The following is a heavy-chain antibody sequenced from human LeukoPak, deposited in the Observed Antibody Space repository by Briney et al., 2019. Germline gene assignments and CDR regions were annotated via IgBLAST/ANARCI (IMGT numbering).Heavy chain of an antibody. D-gene: IGHD3-22*01. CDR2: ISAYNGNT. CDR1: GYTFTSYG. Sequence: GASVKVSCKASGYTFTSYGISWVRQAPGQGLEWMGWISAYNGNTNYAQKLQGRVTMTTDTSTSTAYMELRSLRSDDTAVYYCAREGYYYDSSGYQSIGDWGQGTLVTVSS. V-gene: IGHV1-18*01. CDR3: AREGYYYDSSGYQSIGD. J-gene: IGHJ4*02.